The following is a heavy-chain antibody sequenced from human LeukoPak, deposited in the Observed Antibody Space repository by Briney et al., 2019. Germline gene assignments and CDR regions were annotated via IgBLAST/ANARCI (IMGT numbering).Heavy chain of an antibody. V-gene: IGHV4-31*03. CDR2: IYYSGST. J-gene: IGHJ2*01. Sequence: PSETLSLTCTVSGGSISSGCYYWSWIRQHPGKGLEWIVYIYYSGSTYYNPSLKSRVTISVDTSKNQFSPKLSSVTAADTAVYYCARDRSIAVAGPSWYFDLWGRGTLVTVSS. CDR3: ARDRSIAVAGPSWYFDL. D-gene: IGHD6-19*01. CDR1: GGSISSGCYY.